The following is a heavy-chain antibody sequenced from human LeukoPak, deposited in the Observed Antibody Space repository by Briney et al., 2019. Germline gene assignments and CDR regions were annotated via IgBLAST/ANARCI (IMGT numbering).Heavy chain of an antibody. CDR2: ISGSGGST. Sequence: GGSLRLSCAVSGFTFSSYAMSWVRQAPGKGLEWVSAISGSGGSTYYADSVKGRFTISRDNSKNTLYLQMNSLRAEDTAVYYCAKLGSSGPNGIDYWGQGTLVTVSS. CDR1: GFTFSSYA. CDR3: AKLGSSGPNGIDY. V-gene: IGHV3-23*01. J-gene: IGHJ4*02. D-gene: IGHD6-19*01.